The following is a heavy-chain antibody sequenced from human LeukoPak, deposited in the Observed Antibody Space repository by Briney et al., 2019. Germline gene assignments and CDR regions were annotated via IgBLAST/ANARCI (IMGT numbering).Heavy chain of an antibody. Sequence: GESLKISCKGSGYSFTSYWIGWVGQMPGKGLEWMGIIYPGDSDTRYSPSFQGQVTISADKSISTAYLQWSSLKASDTAMYYCARQAPDALYYFDYWGQGTLVTVSS. CDR2: IYPGDSDT. D-gene: IGHD2-2*01. J-gene: IGHJ4*02. CDR3: ARQAPDALYYFDY. V-gene: IGHV5-51*01. CDR1: GYSFTSYW.